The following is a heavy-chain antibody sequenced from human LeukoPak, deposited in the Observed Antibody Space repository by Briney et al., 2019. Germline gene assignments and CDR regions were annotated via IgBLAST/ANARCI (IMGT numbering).Heavy chain of an antibody. CDR2: IYHSGST. CDR3: ARGRGYDAFDI. Sequence: ASETLSLTCTVSGGSISSGGYYWSWIRQPPGKGLEWIGYIYHSGSTYYNPSLKSRVTLSVDRSKNQFSLKLSSVTAADTAVYYCARGRGYDAFDIWGQGTMVTVSS. V-gene: IGHV4-30-2*01. D-gene: IGHD3-22*01. J-gene: IGHJ3*02. CDR1: GGSISSGGYY.